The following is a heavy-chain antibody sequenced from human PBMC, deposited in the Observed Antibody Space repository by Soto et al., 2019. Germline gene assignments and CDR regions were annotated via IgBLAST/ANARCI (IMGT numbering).Heavy chain of an antibody. CDR3: ATDPYSRGLGYYYYYGMDV. J-gene: IGHJ6*02. D-gene: IGHD6-13*01. CDR2: FDPEDGET. CDR1: GYTLTELS. V-gene: IGHV1-24*01. Sequence: ASVKVSCKVSGYTLTELSIHWVRQAPGKGLEWMGGFDPEDGETIYAQKFQGRVTMTEDTSTDTAYMELSSLRSEDTAVYYCATDPYSRGLGYYYYYGMDVWGQGTTVTVSS.